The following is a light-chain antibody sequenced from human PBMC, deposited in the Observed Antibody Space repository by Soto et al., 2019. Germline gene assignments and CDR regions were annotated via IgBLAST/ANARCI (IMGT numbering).Light chain of an antibody. J-gene: IGLJ2*01. CDR3: TSYTRSDTLHVV. CDR2: EVS. Sequence: QSALTQHASVSGSPGQSITFSCTGTSSDVGAYDYVSWYQQHPGKAPKLIIFEVSNRPSGVSDRFSGSKSGNTASLTISGLQPEDEAHYYCTSYTRSDTLHVVFGGGTKLTVL. V-gene: IGLV2-14*01. CDR1: SSDVGAYDY.